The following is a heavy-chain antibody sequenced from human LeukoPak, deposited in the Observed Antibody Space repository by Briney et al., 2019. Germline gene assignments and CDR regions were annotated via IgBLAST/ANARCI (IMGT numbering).Heavy chain of an antibody. V-gene: IGHV4-59*04. Sequence: SETLPLTCAVYGGSFSGYYWSWIRQPPGKGLEWIGTISYVGTTYYEPSLKSRVTMSIDTSKNQFSLNLNSATAADTAVYYCARHPTGYPNWFDSWGQEPWSPSPQ. CDR3: ARHPTGYPNWFDS. D-gene: IGHD3-9*01. CDR2: ISYVGTT. CDR1: GGSFSGYY. J-gene: IGHJ5*01.